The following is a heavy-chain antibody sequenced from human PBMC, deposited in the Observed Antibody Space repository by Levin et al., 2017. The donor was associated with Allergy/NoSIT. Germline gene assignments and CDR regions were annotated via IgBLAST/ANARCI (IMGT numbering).Heavy chain of an antibody. CDR2: IKSKTDGGTT. V-gene: IGHV3-15*01. J-gene: IGHJ4*02. D-gene: IGHD3-10*01. CDR1: GFTFSNAW. CDR3: ATVYFGDERLNY. Sequence: KAGGSLRLSCAASGFTFSNAWMSWVRQAPGKGLDWVGRIKSKTDGGTTDYAAPVKGRFTISRDDSKNTLYLQMNSLKTEDTAVYYCATVYFGDERLNYWGQGTLVTVSS.